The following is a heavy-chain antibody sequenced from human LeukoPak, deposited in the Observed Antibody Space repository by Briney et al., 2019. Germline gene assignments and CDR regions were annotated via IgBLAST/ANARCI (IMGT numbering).Heavy chain of an antibody. D-gene: IGHD5-18*01. CDR2: IRSRANSYAT. J-gene: IGHJ4*02. CDR1: GFTFSAST. Sequence: GGSLKLSCAASGFTFSASTMHWVRQASGKGLEWVGRIRSRANSYATAYAASVKGRFTISRDDSKNTAYLQMNSLETEDTAVYYCTTVDTTMVWGQETLVTVSS. V-gene: IGHV3-73*01. CDR3: TTVDTTMV.